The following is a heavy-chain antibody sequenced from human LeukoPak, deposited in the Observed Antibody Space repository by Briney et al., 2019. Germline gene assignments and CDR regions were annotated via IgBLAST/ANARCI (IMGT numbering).Heavy chain of an antibody. CDR2: IWYDGSNK. V-gene: IGHV3-33*01. D-gene: IGHD6-13*01. CDR1: GFTSSSYG. Sequence: GRSLRLSCAASGFTSSSYGMHWVRQAPGKGLEWVAVIWYDGSNKYYADSVKGRFTISRDNSKNTLYLQMNSLRAEDTAVYYRAREQLVSPYFDYWGQGTLVTVSS. CDR3: AREQLVSPYFDY. J-gene: IGHJ4*02.